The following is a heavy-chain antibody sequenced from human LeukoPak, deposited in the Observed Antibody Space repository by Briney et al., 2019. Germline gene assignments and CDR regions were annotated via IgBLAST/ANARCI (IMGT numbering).Heavy chain of an antibody. V-gene: IGHV3-23*01. D-gene: IGHD2-2*01. CDR2: ISGSGGST. J-gene: IGHJ4*02. CDR1: GFTFGIYG. Sequence: GGSLRLSCAASGFTFGIYGMSGGRESPGEGGEWVSAISGSGGSTYYADSVKGRFTISSDTSKNKPYLQMNSLRADDTAVYYCVLLGRIVVVTAAFDYWGQGTMVTVSS. CDR3: VLLGRIVVVTAAFDY.